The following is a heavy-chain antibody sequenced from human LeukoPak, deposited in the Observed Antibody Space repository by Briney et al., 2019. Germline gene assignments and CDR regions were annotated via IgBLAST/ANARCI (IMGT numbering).Heavy chain of an antibody. CDR2: IYYSGST. J-gene: IGHJ3*02. V-gene: IGHV4-39*01. Sequence: SETLSLTCTVSGVSISSSSYYWGWIRQPPGKGLEWIGSIYYSGSTYYNPSLKSRVTISVDTSKNQFSLKLSSVTAADTAVYYCASRQFYDSSGYYSDAFDIWGQGTMVTVSS. CDR3: ASRQFYDSSGYYSDAFDI. CDR1: GVSISSSSYY. D-gene: IGHD3-22*01.